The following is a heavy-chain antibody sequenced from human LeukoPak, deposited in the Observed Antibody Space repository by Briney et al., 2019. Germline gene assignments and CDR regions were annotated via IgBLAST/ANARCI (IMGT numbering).Heavy chain of an antibody. CDR1: GGSISSYY. CDR3: ARGPSGSYYEPFDY. CDR2: IYYSGST. V-gene: IGHV4-59*12. J-gene: IGHJ4*02. D-gene: IGHD3-10*01. Sequence: SETLSLTCTVSGGSISSYYWSWIRQPPGKGLEWIGYIYYSGSTNYNPSLKSRVTISVDTSKNQFSLKLSSVTAADTAVYYCARGPSGSYYEPFDYWGQGTLVTVSS.